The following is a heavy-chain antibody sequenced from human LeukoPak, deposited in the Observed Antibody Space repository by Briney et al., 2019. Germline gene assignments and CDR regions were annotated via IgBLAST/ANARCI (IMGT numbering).Heavy chain of an antibody. CDR3: AKDERSSGYFLDY. CDR2: ISGSGATI. CDR1: GFTFSSYA. J-gene: IGHJ4*02. D-gene: IGHD3-22*01. V-gene: IGHV3-23*01. Sequence: GGSLRLSCAASGFTFSSYAMSWVRQAPGKGLEWVSLISGSGATIYYADSLKGRFTISRDNFKNTLYLQMNSLRAEDMAVYYCAKDERSSGYFLDYWGQGTLVTVSS.